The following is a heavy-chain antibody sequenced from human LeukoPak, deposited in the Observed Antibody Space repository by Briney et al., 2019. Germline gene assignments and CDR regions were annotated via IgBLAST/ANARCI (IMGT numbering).Heavy chain of an antibody. D-gene: IGHD6-13*01. CDR3: ARQAAAAAGHFDY. Sequence: SETLSLTCTVSGGSISSYYWSWIRQPPGKGLGWIGYIYYSGSTNYNPSLKSRVTISVDTSKNQFSLKLSSVTAADTAVYYCARQAAAAAGHFDYWGQGTLVTVSS. V-gene: IGHV4-59*08. CDR2: IYYSGST. CDR1: GGSISSYY. J-gene: IGHJ4*02.